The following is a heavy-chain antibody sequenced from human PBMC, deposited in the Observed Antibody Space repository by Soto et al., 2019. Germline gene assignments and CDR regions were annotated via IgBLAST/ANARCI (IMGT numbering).Heavy chain of an antibody. CDR3: ARTPTYSRLGDL. J-gene: IGHJ5*02. CDR1: GYTFISNG. CDR2: INPHNGNT. V-gene: IGHV1-18*04. Sequence: QVELVQSGGEVKKPGASVKVSCKAYGYTFISNGISWVRQAPGHGLDWVGWINPHNGNTDSAGEFEGRVTMTIDTPTSTVYMEVRSLRSDDTAFYYCARTPTYSRLGDLWGQGTLVTVAS. D-gene: IGHD6-13*01.